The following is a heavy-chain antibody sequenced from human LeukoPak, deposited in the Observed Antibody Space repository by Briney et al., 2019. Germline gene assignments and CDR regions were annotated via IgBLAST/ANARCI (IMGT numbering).Heavy chain of an antibody. CDR3: ARRYSSGYPDY. D-gene: IGHD3-22*01. V-gene: IGHV3-66*02. J-gene: IGHJ4*02. CDR2: IYSGGST. Sequence: GGSLRLSCAASVFTVSSNYMSWLRPAPGKGLAWVSVIYSGGSTYYADSVKGRFTISRDNSKNTLHLQMNSLRAEDTAVYYCARRYSSGYPDYWGQGTLVTVSS. CDR1: VFTVSSNY.